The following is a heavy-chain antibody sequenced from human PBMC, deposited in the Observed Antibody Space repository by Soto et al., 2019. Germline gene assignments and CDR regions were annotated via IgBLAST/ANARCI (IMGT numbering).Heavy chain of an antibody. CDR2: IYYSGST. CDR3: ARDRRQKTRSIYCYYGMDV. CDR1: GGSIISGGYY. D-gene: IGHD3-3*01. J-gene: IGHJ6*02. V-gene: IGHV4-31*03. Sequence: PSETLSLTCTVSGGSIISGGYYFICIRQHPGNGLELIGYIYYSGSTYYNPSLKSRVTISVDTSKNQFSLKLSSVTAADTAVYYRARDRRQKTRSIYCYYGMDVWGQGTTVTVSS.